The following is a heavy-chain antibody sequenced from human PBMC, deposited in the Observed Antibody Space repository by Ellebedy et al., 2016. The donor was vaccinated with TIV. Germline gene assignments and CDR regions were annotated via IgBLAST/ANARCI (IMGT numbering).Heavy chain of an antibody. CDR3: ARPELAAAGTGDAFDI. CDR2: IWYDGSNK. V-gene: IGHV3-33*08. Sequence: PGGSLRLSCAASGFTFSSYGMHWVRQAPGKGLEWVAVIWYDGSNKYYADSVKGRFTISRDNSKNTLYLQMNSLRAEDTAVYYCARPELAAAGTGDAFDIWGQGTMVTVSS. D-gene: IGHD6-13*01. J-gene: IGHJ3*02. CDR1: GFTFSSYG.